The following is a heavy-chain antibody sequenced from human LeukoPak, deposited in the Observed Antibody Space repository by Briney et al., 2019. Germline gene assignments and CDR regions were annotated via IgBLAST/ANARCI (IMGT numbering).Heavy chain of an antibody. CDR3: AKRYYDFPLDY. D-gene: IGHD3-3*01. J-gene: IGHJ4*02. CDR1: GFTFSIYA. CDR2: ISANGGET. V-gene: IGHV3-23*01. Sequence: GGSLRLSCAASGFTFSIYAMNWVRQAPGKGLESVSSISANGGETHYADSVKGRFTISRDNSKNTLYLQINNPRVEDTAVYYCAKRYYDFPLDYWGQGTLVTGSS.